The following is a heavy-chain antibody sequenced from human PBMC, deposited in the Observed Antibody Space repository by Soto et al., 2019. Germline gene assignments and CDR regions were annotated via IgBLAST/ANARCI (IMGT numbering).Heavy chain of an antibody. CDR1: GFTFSSYW. CDR2: INSDGSST. CDR3: ARPTSLGGNPFDY. D-gene: IGHD2-15*01. V-gene: IGHV3-74*01. Sequence: GGSLRLSCAASGFTFSSYWMHRVRQAPGKGLVWVSRINSDGSSTVYADSVKGRFTISRDNAKNTLYLQMNSLRAEDTAVYYCARPTSLGGNPFDYWGQGTLVTV. J-gene: IGHJ4*02.